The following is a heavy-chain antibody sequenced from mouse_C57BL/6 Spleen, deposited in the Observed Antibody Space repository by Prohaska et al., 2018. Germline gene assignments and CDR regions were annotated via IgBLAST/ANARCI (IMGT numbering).Heavy chain of an antibody. CDR3: ALLRFDY. CDR2: INPNNGGT. D-gene: IGHD1-1*01. Sequence: HGKSLEWIGDINPNNGGTIYNQKFKGKATLTVDKSSSTAYMELRSLTSEDTAVYYCALLRFDYWGQGTTLTVSS. V-gene: IGHV1-18*01. J-gene: IGHJ2*01.